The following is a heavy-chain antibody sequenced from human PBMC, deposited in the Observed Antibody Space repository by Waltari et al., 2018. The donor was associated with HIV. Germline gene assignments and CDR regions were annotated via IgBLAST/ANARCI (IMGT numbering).Heavy chain of an antibody. V-gene: IGHV3-33*01. CDR2: ISFEGSNN. CDR3: TRRTDSGLDV. D-gene: IGHD2-21*02. Sequence: HWVRQVAGKGLEWVAAISFEGSNNYLSDSLKGRFSVSRENSKNPLSLEMKALRLNDTGVYFCTRRTDSGLDVWCKRTAVIVSS. J-gene: IGHJ6*03.